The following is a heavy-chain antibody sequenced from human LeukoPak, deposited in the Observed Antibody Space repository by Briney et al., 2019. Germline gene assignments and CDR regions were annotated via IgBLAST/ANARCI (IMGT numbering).Heavy chain of an antibody. CDR3: AREYSSGWANWFDP. Sequence: GGSLRLSCVASGFIFSDYNMNWVRQAPGKGLEWVSSISSSSSYIYYADSVKGRFTISRDNAKNSLYLQMNSLRAEDTAVYYCAREYSSGWANWFDPWGQGTLVTVSS. CDR1: GFIFSDYN. D-gene: IGHD6-19*01. V-gene: IGHV3-21*01. CDR2: ISSSSSYI. J-gene: IGHJ5*02.